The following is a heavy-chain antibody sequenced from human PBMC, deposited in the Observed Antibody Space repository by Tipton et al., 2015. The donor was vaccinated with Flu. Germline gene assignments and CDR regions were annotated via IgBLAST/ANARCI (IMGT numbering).Heavy chain of an antibody. D-gene: IGHD2-15*01. Sequence: TLSLTCTVSGGSINSSSYYWGWIRQPPGKGLEWIGSIYYSGSTYYNPSLKSRVTTSVDTSKNQFSLKLSSVTAADTAVYYCARHRTRILNVNWFDPWGQGTLVTVSS. CDR1: GGSINSSSYY. J-gene: IGHJ5*02. CDR2: IYYSGST. CDR3: ARHRTRILNVNWFDP. V-gene: IGHV4-39*01.